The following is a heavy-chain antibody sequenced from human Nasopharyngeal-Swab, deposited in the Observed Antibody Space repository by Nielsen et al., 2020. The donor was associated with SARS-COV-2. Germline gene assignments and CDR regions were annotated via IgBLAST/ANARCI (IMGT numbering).Heavy chain of an antibody. Sequence: ASVKVSCKASGYTFTSYYMHWVRQAPGQGFEWMGIINPSGGSTSYAQKFQGRVTMTRDTSTSTVYMELSSLRSEDTAVYYCARDPSITIFGVVIMDYWGQGTLVTVSS. CDR2: INPSGGST. D-gene: IGHD3-3*01. CDR1: GYTFTSYY. V-gene: IGHV1-46*01. CDR3: ARDPSITIFGVVIMDY. J-gene: IGHJ4*02.